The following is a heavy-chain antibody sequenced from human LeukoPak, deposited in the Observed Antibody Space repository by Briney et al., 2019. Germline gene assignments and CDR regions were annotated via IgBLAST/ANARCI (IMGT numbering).Heavy chain of an antibody. J-gene: IGHJ3*02. CDR2: IYYSGST. V-gene: IGHV4-59*01. D-gene: IGHD1-26*01. CDR3: ARGGSIVGAAPYDAFDT. CDR1: GGSFSSYY. Sequence: PSETLSLTCTVSGGSFSSYYWSWIRQPPGKGLEWIGYIYYSGSTNYNPSLKSRVAISVDTSKNQVSLRLSSVTAADTAVYYCARGGSIVGAAPYDAFDTWGQGAVVTVS.